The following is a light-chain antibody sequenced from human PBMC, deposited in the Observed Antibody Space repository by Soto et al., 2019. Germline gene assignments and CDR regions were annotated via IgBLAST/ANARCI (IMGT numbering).Light chain of an antibody. CDR3: QQRSNWPPYT. CDR1: QSVSSSY. Sequence: EIVLTQSPGTLSLSPGERGTLSCRASQSVSSSYLAWYQQKPGQAPRLLIYGASIRATGIPDRFSGSGSGTDFTLTISSLEPEDFAVYYCQQRSNWPPYTFGQGTKVDIK. J-gene: IGKJ2*01. CDR2: GAS. V-gene: IGKV3D-20*02.